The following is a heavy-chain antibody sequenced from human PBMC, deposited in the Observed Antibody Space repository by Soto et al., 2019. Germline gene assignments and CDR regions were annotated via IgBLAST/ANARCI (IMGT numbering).Heavy chain of an antibody. V-gene: IGHV3-23*01. J-gene: IGHJ3*02. CDR3: AGYYYGSGSYYRYEAFDI. D-gene: IGHD3-10*01. CDR2: ISGSGGST. Sequence: GGSLRLSCAASGFTFSSYAMSWVRQAPGKGLEWVSAISGSGGSTYYADSVKGRFTISRDNSKNTLYLQMNSLRAEDTAVYYCAGYYYGSGSYYRYEAFDIWGQGTMVTVSS. CDR1: GFTFSSYA.